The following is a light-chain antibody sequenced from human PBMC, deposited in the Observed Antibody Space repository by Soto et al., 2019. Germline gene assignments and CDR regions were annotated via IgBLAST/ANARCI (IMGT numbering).Light chain of an antibody. J-gene: IGKJ1*01. CDR2: DAS. CDR3: HQYNYYRPT. CDR1: QPISTW. V-gene: IGKV1-5*01. Sequence: DIQVTQSPSTLSASVGDRVTITCRASQPISTWLAWYQEKPGKAPKLLIYDASSLEGGVPSRFSGSGSGTEFTLTISSLQPYDFATYYCHQYNYYRPTFGQGTKVEIK.